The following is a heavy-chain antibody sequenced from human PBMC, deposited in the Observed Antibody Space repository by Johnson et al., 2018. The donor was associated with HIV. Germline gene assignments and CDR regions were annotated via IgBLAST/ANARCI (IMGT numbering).Heavy chain of an antibody. J-gene: IGHJ3*02. V-gene: IGHV3-30-3*01. CDR1: GFTFSSYA. CDR3: AREGDSSGMVFLDAFDI. Sequence: QVQLVESGGGVVQPGRSLRLSCAASGFTFSSYAMHWVRQAPGKGLEWVAVISYDGSNKYYEDSVKGRFTISRDTSKNTLYLQMYSLRAEETAVYYCAREGDSSGMVFLDAFDIWGQGTMVTVSS. D-gene: IGHD3-22*01. CDR2: ISYDGSNK.